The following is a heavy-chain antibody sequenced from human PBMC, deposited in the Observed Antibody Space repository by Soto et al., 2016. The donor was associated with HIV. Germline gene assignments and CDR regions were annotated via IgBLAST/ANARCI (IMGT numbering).Heavy chain of an antibody. CDR3: AKGVGYYFYYYMDV. Sequence: EVQLVESGGGLEQPGRSLRLSCAASGFMFEDYAMHWVRQAPGKGLEWVAGISWNSANVGYADSVKGRFTISRDNARNSLYLQMNSLRAEDMALYYCAKGVGYYFYYYMDVWGTGTTVTVSS. J-gene: IGHJ6*03. V-gene: IGHV3-9*03. CDR1: GFMFEDYA. CDR2: ISWNSANV.